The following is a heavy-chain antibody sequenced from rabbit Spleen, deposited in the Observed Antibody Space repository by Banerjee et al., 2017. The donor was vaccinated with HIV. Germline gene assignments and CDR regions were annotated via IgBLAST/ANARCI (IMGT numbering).Heavy chain of an antibody. V-gene: IGHV1S45*01. Sequence: QEQLVESGGDLVKPGASLTLTCTASGVSFSISSYMCWVRQAPGKGLEWIACINIFTGKSVYASWAKGRFSMSRTSSTTVTLQMTSLTASDTATYFYARVGNAGYAGYAFYYFDLWGQGTLVTVS. CDR2: INIFTGKS. J-gene: IGHJ4*01. CDR3: ARVGNAGYAGYAFYYFDL. CDR1: GVSFSISSY. D-gene: IGHD7-1*01.